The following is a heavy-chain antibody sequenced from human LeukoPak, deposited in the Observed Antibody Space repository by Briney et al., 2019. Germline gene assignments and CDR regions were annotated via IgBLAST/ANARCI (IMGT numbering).Heavy chain of an antibody. J-gene: IGHJ5*02. Sequence: GGSLRLSCAASGFTFSSYEMNWVRQAPGKGLEWVSYISSSGSTIYYADSVKGRFTISRDNAKNSLYLQMNSLRAEDTAVYYCAREGDGVAGTGWFDPWGQGTLVTVSS. CDR3: AREGDGVAGTGWFDP. V-gene: IGHV3-48*03. CDR2: ISSSGSTI. CDR1: GFTFSSYE. D-gene: IGHD6-19*01.